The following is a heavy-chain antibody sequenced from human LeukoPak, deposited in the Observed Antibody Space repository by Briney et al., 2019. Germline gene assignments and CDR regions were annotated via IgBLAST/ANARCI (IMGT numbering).Heavy chain of an antibody. CDR3: ARGGGAAAGTEELDYMDV. Sequence: SETLSLTCTVSGASINNYYWGWVRQPPTKELEWIGYVYPSGDTNDNPSVRGRVTMSLDTSKNQFSLKLSSVTAADTAVYHCARGGGAAAGTEELDYMDVWGKGTTVTVSS. V-gene: IGHV4-59*12. J-gene: IGHJ6*03. CDR2: VYPSGDT. CDR1: GASINNYY. D-gene: IGHD6-13*01.